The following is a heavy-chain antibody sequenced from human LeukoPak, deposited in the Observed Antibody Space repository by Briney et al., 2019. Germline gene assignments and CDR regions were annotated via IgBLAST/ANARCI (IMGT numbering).Heavy chain of an antibody. V-gene: IGHV3-23*01. CDR2: ISGSGGST. J-gene: IGHJ4*02. CDR1: GFTFSSYA. CDR3: AKDRGVWGSYRYYFDY. D-gene: IGHD3-16*02. Sequence: GGSLRLSCAASGFTFSSYAMSWVRQAPGKGLEWVSAISGSGGSTYYADSVKGRFTISRDNSKNTLYLQMNSLRAADTAVYYCAKDRGVWGSYRYYFDYWGQGTLVTVSS.